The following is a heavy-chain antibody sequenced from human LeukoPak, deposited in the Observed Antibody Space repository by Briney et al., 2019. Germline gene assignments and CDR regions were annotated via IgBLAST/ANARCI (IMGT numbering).Heavy chain of an antibody. Sequence: SETLSLTCTVSGGSISSSSYYWGWIRQPPGKGLEWIGSIYYSGNTFYNPSLKSRVTISVDTSKIQFSLQLTSVTAADTAVFRGARHRDGVAGRYSWFDPWGQGRLVTVSS. CDR3: ARHRDGVAGRYSWFDP. J-gene: IGHJ5*02. D-gene: IGHD5-24*01. CDR1: GGSISSSSYY. V-gene: IGHV4-39*01. CDR2: IYYSGNT.